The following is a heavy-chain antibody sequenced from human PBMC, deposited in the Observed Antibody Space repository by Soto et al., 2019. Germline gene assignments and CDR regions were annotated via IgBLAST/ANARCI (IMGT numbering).Heavy chain of an antibody. Sequence: QVQLVQSGAEVKKPGASVKVSCKASGYTFTSYTMHWVRQAPGQGLEWMGWINAGNGNTQSSQKFQGRVTITRDTSASTANMELSSLRSEDTAVYYCARNLVVVVDGTRALGYWGQGTLVTVSS. CDR3: ARNLVVVVDGTRALGY. J-gene: IGHJ4*02. CDR1: GYTFTSYT. CDR2: INAGNGNT. V-gene: IGHV1-3*01. D-gene: IGHD2-15*01.